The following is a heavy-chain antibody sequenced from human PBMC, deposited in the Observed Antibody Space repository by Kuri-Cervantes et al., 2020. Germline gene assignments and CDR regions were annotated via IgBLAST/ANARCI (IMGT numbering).Heavy chain of an antibody. D-gene: IGHD1-26*01. V-gene: IGHV3-23*01. Sequence: GESLKISCAASGFTFSSYAMSWVRQAPGKGLEWVSAISGSGGSTYYADSVKGRFTISRDNSKNTLYLQMNSLRAEDTAVYYCARDGGLVGATTSGDYYYGMDVWGQGTTVTVSS. J-gene: IGHJ6*02. CDR1: GFTFSSYA. CDR2: ISGSGGST. CDR3: ARDGGLVGATTSGDYYYGMDV.